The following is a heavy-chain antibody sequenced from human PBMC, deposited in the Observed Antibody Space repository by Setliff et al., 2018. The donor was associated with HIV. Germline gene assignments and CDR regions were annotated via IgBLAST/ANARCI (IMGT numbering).Heavy chain of an antibody. D-gene: IGHD4-4*01. CDR2: IYYSGST. CDR3: ARLLQGCNFAFDI. V-gene: IGHV4-59*08. Sequence: PSETLSLTCTVSGGSIVRYYWTWIRQPPGKGLEWIGYIYYSGSTNYNPSLKSRVIISVDTSKMQFSLKLRSVTAADTALYYGARLLQGCNFAFDIWGQGTMVTVSS. J-gene: IGHJ3*02. CDR1: GGSIVRYY.